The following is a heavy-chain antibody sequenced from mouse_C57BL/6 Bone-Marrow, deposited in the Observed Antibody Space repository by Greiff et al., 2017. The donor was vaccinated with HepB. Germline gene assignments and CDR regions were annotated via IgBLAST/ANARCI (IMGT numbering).Heavy chain of an antibody. CDR3: ARSYYYGSSYYFDY. Sequence: EVQGVESGGGLVQPGGSLSLSCAASGFTFTDYYMSWVRQPPGKALEWLGFIRNKANGYTTEYSASVKGRFTISRDNSQSILYLQMNALRAEDSATYYCARSYYYGSSYYFDYWGQGTTLTVSS. D-gene: IGHD1-1*01. J-gene: IGHJ2*01. CDR1: GFTFTDYY. CDR2: IRNKANGYTT. V-gene: IGHV7-3*01.